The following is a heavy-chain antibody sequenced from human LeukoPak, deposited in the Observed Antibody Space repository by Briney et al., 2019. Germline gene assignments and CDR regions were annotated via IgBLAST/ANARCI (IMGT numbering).Heavy chain of an antibody. Sequence: PGTSLTLSCAGSGFTFSAYAIHWVRQAPGKGLEWVAMIWYDGTNQNYADSAKGRFTISRDNSKNTVYLQMSGLRPADTAVYYCARDAEDYFDSSASFDSWGQGTLVTVSS. D-gene: IGHD3-22*01. CDR1: GFTFSAYA. V-gene: IGHV3-30*04. CDR2: IWYDGTNQ. CDR3: ARDAEDYFDSSASFDS. J-gene: IGHJ4*02.